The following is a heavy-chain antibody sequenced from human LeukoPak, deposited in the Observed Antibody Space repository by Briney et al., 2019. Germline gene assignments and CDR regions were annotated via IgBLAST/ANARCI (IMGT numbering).Heavy chain of an antibody. V-gene: IGHV4-34*01. Sequence: SSETLSLTCAVYGGSFSGYYWSWIRQPPGKGLEWIGEINHSGSTNYNPSLKSRVTISVDTSKNQFSLKLSSVTAADTAVYDCAKLASAMAKGASVVVPAASWGQGTLVTVSS. J-gene: IGHJ5*02. CDR1: GGSFSGYY. D-gene: IGHD2-2*01. CDR2: INHSGST. CDR3: AKLASAMAKGASVVVPAAS.